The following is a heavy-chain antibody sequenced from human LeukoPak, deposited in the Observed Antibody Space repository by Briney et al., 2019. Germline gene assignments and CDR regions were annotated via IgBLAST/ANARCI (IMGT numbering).Heavy chain of an antibody. J-gene: IGHJ5*02. CDR2: ISTYNHEA. CDR3: VRDYFCSGGSCDDCFDP. CDR1: GYTFADYG. Sequence: ASVKVSCKASGYTFADYGISWVRQAPGQGLEWMAWISTYNHEANYARKFRGRVTMTTDTSTSTAYMELGSLRSDDTAVYYCVRDYFCSGGSCDDCFDPWGQGNLVTVSS. D-gene: IGHD2-15*01. V-gene: IGHV1-18*01.